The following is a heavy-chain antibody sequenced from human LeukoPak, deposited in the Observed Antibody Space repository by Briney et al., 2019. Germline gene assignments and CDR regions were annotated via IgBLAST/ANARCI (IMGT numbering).Heavy chain of an antibody. V-gene: IGHV4-59*01. Sequence: SETLSLTCTVSGDSIRSYYWSWIRQPPGKGLEWIGHIDDSGSANRHPSLRSRVAISVDTSKNQFSLKLSSVTAADTAVYFCVRDRAYGSGKNWFDPWGQGTQITVSS. D-gene: IGHD3-10*01. CDR3: VRDRAYGSGKNWFDP. CDR2: IDDSGSA. J-gene: IGHJ5*02. CDR1: GDSIRSYY.